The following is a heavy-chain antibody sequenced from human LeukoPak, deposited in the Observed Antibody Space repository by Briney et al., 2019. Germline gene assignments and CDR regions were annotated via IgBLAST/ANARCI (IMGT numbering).Heavy chain of an antibody. J-gene: IGHJ4*02. CDR2: ISYDGSNK. CDR3: ARDSYYYGSGSYYHQNY. V-gene: IGHV3-30-3*01. D-gene: IGHD3-10*01. CDR1: GFTFSSYA. Sequence: PGRSLRLSCAASGFTFSSYAMHWVRQAPGKGLEWVAVISYDGSNKYYADSVKGRFTISRDNSKNTLYLQMNSLRAEDTAVYYCARDSYYYGSGSYYHQNYWGQGTLVTVSS.